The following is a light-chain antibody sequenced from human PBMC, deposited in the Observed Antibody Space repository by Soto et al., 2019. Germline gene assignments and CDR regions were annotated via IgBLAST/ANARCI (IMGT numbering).Light chain of an antibody. V-gene: IGKV1-33*01. Sequence: DIQMTQSPSSLSASVGDRVTITCQASQDISNYLNWYQQKPGKAPKLLIYDASNLETGVPSRFSGSGSGTDFTCTISSRQPEDSATYDGQQYDNLPLTFGGGTKVESK. CDR2: DAS. CDR3: QQYDNLPLT. CDR1: QDISNY. J-gene: IGKJ4*01.